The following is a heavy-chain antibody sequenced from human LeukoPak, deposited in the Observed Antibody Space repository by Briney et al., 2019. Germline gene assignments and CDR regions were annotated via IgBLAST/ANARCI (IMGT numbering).Heavy chain of an antibody. V-gene: IGHV3-48*03. D-gene: IGHD2-15*01. Sequence: GGSLRLSCAASGFTFASYEMNWVRQAPGKGLECIAYIYASGSTIYYSDSVKGRFTISRDNAKNSLYLQMNSLRAEDTAVYYCAREGCSGGSCYHNWFDPWGQGTLVTVSS. J-gene: IGHJ5*02. CDR2: IYASGSTI. CDR3: AREGCSGGSCYHNWFDP. CDR1: GFTFASYE.